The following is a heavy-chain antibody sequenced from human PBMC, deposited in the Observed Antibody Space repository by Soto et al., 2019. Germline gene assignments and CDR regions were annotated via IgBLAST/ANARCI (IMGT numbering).Heavy chain of an antibody. J-gene: IGHJ4*02. V-gene: IGHV3-23*01. CDR2: ISGGGGST. D-gene: IGHD6-6*01. CDR3: AKESPGYSSSPIDY. Sequence: GGSLRLSCAASGLIFANYAMSWVRQAPGKGLEWGSHISGGGGSTYYADSVKGRFTISRDNSKNTLYLQMNSLKAEDTAVYYCAKESPGYSSSPIDYWGQGTLVTVSS. CDR1: GLIFANYA.